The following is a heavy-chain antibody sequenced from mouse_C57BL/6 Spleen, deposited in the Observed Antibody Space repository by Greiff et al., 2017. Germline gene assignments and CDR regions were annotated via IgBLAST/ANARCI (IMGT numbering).Heavy chain of an antibody. J-gene: IGHJ1*03. Sequence: VHVMQSGTVLARPGASVKMSCKTSGYTFTSYWMHWVQQRPGQGLEWIGAIYPGNSDTSYNPKVKGKAKLTAVTSASTAYMELSSLTNEDSAVYSCTRPYYYASSHWYFEVWGTGTTVTVSS. CDR1: GYTFTSYW. D-gene: IGHD1-1*01. V-gene: IGHV1-5*01. CDR3: TRPYYYASSHWYFEV. CDR2: IYPGNSDT.